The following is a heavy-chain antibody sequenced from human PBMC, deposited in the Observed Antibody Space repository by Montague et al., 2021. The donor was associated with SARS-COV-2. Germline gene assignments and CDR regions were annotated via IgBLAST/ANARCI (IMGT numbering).Heavy chain of an antibody. CDR2: VLHNKGT. Sequence: SETLSLTCTVYGVSVTDYYWSWIRQPPGKGLEWVGDVLHNKGTNFNPSLKSRVAISVDTSKNQFSLRLTSVTAADTAFYYCVRHPQYDGWYGSPDYWDQGTLVTVSS. D-gene: IGHD3-10*01. J-gene: IGHJ4*02. CDR1: GVSVTDYY. V-gene: IGHV4-59*08. CDR3: VRHPQYDGWYGSPDY.